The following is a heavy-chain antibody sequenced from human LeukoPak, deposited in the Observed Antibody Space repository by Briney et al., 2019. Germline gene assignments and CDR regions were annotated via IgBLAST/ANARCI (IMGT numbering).Heavy chain of an antibody. J-gene: IGHJ2*01. D-gene: IGHD5-12*01. Sequence: KASQTLSLTCTVSGGSISSGSYYWSWIRQPAGKGLEWIGRIYTSGSTNYNPSLKSRVTISVDTSKNQFSLKLSSVTAADTAVYYCARGRVATFYWYFDLWGRGTLVTVSS. V-gene: IGHV4-61*02. CDR3: ARGRVATFYWYFDL. CDR2: IYTSGST. CDR1: GGSISSGSYY.